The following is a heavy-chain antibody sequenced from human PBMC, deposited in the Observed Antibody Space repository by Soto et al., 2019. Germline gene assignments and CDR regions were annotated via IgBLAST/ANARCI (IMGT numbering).Heavy chain of an antibody. J-gene: IGHJ4*02. CDR1: GFTFSSYA. Sequence: GGSLRLSCAASGFTFSSYAMHWVRQAPGKGLEYVSAITGNEVSTYYANYVKGRFTISRDNAKNSLYMKMNSLRAGDTAAYYCARIAYNYETSGTGSDFDYWGQGT. D-gene: IGHD3-22*01. CDR2: ITGNEVST. CDR3: ARIAYNYETSGTGSDFDY. V-gene: IGHV3-64*01.